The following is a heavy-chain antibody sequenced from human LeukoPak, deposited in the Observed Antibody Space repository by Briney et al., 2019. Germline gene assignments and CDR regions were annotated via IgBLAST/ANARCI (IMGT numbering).Heavy chain of an antibody. CDR2: IYYSGST. CDR1: GGSISSYY. J-gene: IGHJ5*02. Sequence: PSASLSLTCTVSGGSISSYYWSWIRQPPGKGLGWIGYIYYSGSTNYNPSLKSRVTISVDTSKNQFSLKLSSVTAADTAVYYCAREGYSSSWLNWFDPWGQGTLVTVSS. CDR3: AREGYSSSWLNWFDP. V-gene: IGHV4-59*01. D-gene: IGHD6-13*01.